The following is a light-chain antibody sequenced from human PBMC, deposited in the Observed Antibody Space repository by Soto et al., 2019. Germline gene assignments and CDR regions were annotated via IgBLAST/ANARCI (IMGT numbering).Light chain of an antibody. CDR3: YSTDSSFNHRV. CDR1: TLPRKY. J-gene: IGLJ3*02. CDR2: DDN. Sequence: SYELTQPPSVSVSPGQTARITCSGDTLPRKYAYWYQQKSGQAPVLIIYDDNKRPSGIPERFSGSSSGTMATLTISGAQVEDEADYSCYSTDSSFNHRVFGRGTKLTVL. V-gene: IGLV3-10*01.